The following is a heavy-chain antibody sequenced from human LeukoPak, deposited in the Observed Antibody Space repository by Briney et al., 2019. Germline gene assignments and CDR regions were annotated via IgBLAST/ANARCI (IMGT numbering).Heavy chain of an antibody. J-gene: IGHJ4*02. CDR1: GFTFSSYA. Sequence: GGSLRLSCAASGFTFSSYAMHWVRQAPGKGLEWVAVISYDGSNKYYADSVKGRFTISRDNSKNTLYLQMNSLRAEDTAVYYCATLPKAGRAWDYWGQGTLVTVSS. V-gene: IGHV3-30*04. D-gene: IGHD3-10*01. CDR2: ISYDGSNK. CDR3: ATLPKAGRAWDY.